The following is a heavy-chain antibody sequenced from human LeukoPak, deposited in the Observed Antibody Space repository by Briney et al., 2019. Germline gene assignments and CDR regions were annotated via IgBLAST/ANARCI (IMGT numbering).Heavy chain of an antibody. CDR2: ISTDTGNT. D-gene: IGHD6-13*01. Sequence: GASVKVSCKCSGYTFKSYDVTWVRQAPGQGLEWMGWISTDTGNTIYAQSLQGRVTMTTDTSTTTAYMELRSLRSDDTAVYYCARGATYGSNSWTLRWDYFDSWGQGTLVTVSS. CDR1: GYTFKSYD. V-gene: IGHV1-18*01. J-gene: IGHJ4*02. CDR3: ARGATYGSNSWTLRWDYFDS.